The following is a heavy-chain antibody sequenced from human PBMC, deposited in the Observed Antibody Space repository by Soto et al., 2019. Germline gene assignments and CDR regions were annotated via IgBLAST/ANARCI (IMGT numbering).Heavy chain of an antibody. CDR1: AFSLSTGGVG. J-gene: IGHJ6*02. D-gene: IGHD2-21*02. CDR2: IYWDDDK. V-gene: IGHV2-5*02. Sequence: QITLKESGPTLVKPTQTLTLTCTFSAFSLSTGGVGVGWIRQPPGTALEWLALIYWDDDKRYSPSLRSRLTITKDTSKNQVVLTMTNMDPVDTATYYCIQSRCGGDCLQSYASYYYYGRDVCGQGTTVTVSS. CDR3: IQSRCGGDCLQSYASYYYYGRDV.